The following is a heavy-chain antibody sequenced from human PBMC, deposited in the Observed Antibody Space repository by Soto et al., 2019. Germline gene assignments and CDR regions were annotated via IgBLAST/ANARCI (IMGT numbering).Heavy chain of an antibody. J-gene: IGHJ6*02. CDR3: ARGGVVVVPAAIPHYYYGMDV. V-gene: IGHV1-2*02. D-gene: IGHD2-2*02. CDR1: GYTFTGYF. Sequence: QVQLVQSGAEVKKPGASVKVSCKASGYTFTGYFMHWVRQAPGQGLEWMGWMNPNSGGTNYAQKFQGRVTMTRDTSISTAYMELSRLRSDDTAVYYCARGGVVVVPAAIPHYYYGMDVWGQGTTVTVSS. CDR2: MNPNSGGT.